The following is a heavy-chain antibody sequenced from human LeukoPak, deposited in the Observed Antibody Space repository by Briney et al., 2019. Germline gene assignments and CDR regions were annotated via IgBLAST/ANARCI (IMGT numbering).Heavy chain of an antibody. Sequence: SETLSLTCTVSGGSISNYYWTWIRQPPGKGLEWIGYINYSGSTNYNPSLKSRVTISVNRSKNQFSLNLSSVTAADTAVYYCVRSEMGGYTFDYWGQGTLVTVSS. D-gene: IGHD5-24*01. CDR2: INYSGST. V-gene: IGHV4-59*01. CDR3: VRSEMGGYTFDY. J-gene: IGHJ4*02. CDR1: GGSISNYY.